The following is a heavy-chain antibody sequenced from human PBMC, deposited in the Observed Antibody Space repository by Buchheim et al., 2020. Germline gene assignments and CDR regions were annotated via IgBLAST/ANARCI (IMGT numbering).Heavy chain of an antibody. J-gene: IGHJ5*02. CDR2: IIPIFGTA. Sequence: QVQLVQSGAEVKKPGSSVKVSCKASGGTFSSYAISWVRQAPGQGLEWMGGIIPIFGTANYAQKFQGSVTITADESTSTAYMELSSLRSEDTAVYYCARDPVSPHSSGWTYNWFDPWGQGTL. CDR1: GGTFSSYA. CDR3: ARDPVSPHSSGWTYNWFDP. V-gene: IGHV1-69*01. D-gene: IGHD6-19*01.